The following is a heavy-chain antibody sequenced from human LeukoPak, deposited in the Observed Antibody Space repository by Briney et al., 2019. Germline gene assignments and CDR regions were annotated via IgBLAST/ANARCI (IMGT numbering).Heavy chain of an antibody. CDR2: IDPSGGST. Sequence: ASVSVSCMPSVYTFTNYYMHWVRPAPGQGLEWMGIIDPSGGSTSYAQKFQLRVTMTRDTSTSTVDMELSRLRSEDTAVYYCARVLIDGYNPFDYWGQGTLVTVSS. J-gene: IGHJ4*02. CDR1: VYTFTNYY. V-gene: IGHV1-46*01. CDR3: ARVLIDGYNPFDY. D-gene: IGHD5-24*01.